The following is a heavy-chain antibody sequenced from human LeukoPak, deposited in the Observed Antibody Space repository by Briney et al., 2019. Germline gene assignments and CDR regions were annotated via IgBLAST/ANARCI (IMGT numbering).Heavy chain of an antibody. V-gene: IGHV1-18*01. CDR3: ARDLNYCSGGSCYHRGAIDY. CDR1: GYTFNSYG. J-gene: IGHJ4*02. CDR2: VSAYNGHT. Sequence: ASVKVSCKASGYTFNSYGISWVRQAPGQGLEWMGWVSAYNGHTNYAQKFQGRVTMTTDTSTSTASMELRSLRSDDTAVYYCARDLNYCSGGSCYHRGAIDYWGQGTLVTVSS. D-gene: IGHD2-15*01.